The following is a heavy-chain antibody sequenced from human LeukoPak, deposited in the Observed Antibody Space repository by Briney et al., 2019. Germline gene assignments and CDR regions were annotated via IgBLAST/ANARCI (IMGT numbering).Heavy chain of an antibody. D-gene: IGHD1-26*01. CDR2: INSDGSGT. CDR3: ARYTGSYNAIDY. J-gene: IGHJ4*02. V-gene: IGHV3-74*01. CDR1: GFTFSSYW. Sequence: PGGSLRLSCAASGFTFSSYWMHWVRQAPGKGLVWVSRINSDGSGTIYADSVKGRFTISRDNAKNTLYLQMNSLRAEDTAVYYCARYTGSYNAIDYWGQGALVAVSS.